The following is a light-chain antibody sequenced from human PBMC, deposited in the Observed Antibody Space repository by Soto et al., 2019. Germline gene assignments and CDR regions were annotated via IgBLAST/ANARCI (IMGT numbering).Light chain of an antibody. CDR1: QAISSY. V-gene: IGKV1-9*01. CDR3: QQLKTSPPR. Sequence: IQLTQSPSSLSASVGDRVTITCRASQAISSYLAWYQQKPGKAPHLLIYAASTLYRGVPSRFRGRGSGKDFPLSLSRRQPEDFAIYFCQQLKTSPPRLGPGTKVEIK. CDR2: AAS. J-gene: IGKJ3*01.